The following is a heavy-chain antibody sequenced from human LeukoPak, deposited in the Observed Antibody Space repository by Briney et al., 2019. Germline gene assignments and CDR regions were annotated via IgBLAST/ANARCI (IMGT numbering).Heavy chain of an antibody. J-gene: IGHJ3*02. Sequence: ASVKVSCKASGYTFTSNGISWGGQTPEQGLKWLEWIGAINDNTNSAQKPQGRVTMTTDTSTSTAYMELRSLRSDDTAVYYCARLWFGELFWHAFDIWGQGTMVTVSS. CDR2: IGAINDNT. D-gene: IGHD3-10*01. CDR1: GYTFTSNG. V-gene: IGHV1-18*04. CDR3: ARLWFGELFWHAFDI.